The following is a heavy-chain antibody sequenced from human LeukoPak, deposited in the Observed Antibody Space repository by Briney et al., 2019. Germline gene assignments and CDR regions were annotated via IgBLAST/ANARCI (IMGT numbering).Heavy chain of an antibody. CDR3: ARGDTGFSSAWGRDFDY. D-gene: IGHD6-19*01. CDR1: GFTFSSFW. J-gene: IGHJ4*02. Sequence: PGGSLRLSCTASGFTFSSFWMSWVRQAPGKGLEWVSVLYSGGDTYYADSVKGRFTISRDNSKNTLYLQMNNLRPEDTAVYYCARGDTGFSSAWGRDFDYWGQGTLVTVSS. V-gene: IGHV3-66*01. CDR2: LYSGGDT.